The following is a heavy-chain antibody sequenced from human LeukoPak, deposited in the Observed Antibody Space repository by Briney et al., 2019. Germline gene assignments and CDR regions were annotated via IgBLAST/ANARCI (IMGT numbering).Heavy chain of an antibody. J-gene: IGHJ6*02. D-gene: IGHD2/OR15-2a*01. CDR2: LKQDGSEE. CDR1: GFTFNTYW. V-gene: IGHV3-7*03. CDR3: ARAEYCYYCGMDV. Sequence: GGSLRLSCAASGFTFNTYWMSWVRQAPGKGLGWVANLKQDGSEEYYVDSVKGRFTISRDNAKNSLYLQMNSLRAEDTAVYYCARAEYCYYCGMDVWGQGTTVIVSS.